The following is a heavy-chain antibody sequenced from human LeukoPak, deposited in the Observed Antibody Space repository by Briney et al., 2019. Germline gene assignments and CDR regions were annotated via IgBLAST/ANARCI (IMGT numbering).Heavy chain of an antibody. Sequence: PGGSLRLSCAASGFTFSAYWMTWVGQATGKGMERVATIQQDGSANYQVDYLRGRFSISRDNVNNSLFLQMSSLSAEDTAVYYCARCPYDSTGYYSVPSHLDYWGQGTLVTVSS. J-gene: IGHJ4*02. D-gene: IGHD3-22*01. CDR2: IQQDGSAN. CDR1: GFTFSAYW. CDR3: ARCPYDSTGYYSVPSHLDY. V-gene: IGHV3-7*01.